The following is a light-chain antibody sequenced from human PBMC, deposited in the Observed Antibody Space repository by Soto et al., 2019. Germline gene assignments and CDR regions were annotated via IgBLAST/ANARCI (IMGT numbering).Light chain of an antibody. J-gene: IGKJ3*01. CDR3: QQRTDWPRFT. V-gene: IGKV3-15*01. Sequence: EIVMTQSPATLSVSPGERATLSCRASQSVSSNLAWYQQKPGQAPRLLIYDASTRATGIPARFSGSGSGTEFTLTISSLQSEDFAVYYCQQRTDWPRFTFGPGTKVDV. CDR1: QSVSSN. CDR2: DAS.